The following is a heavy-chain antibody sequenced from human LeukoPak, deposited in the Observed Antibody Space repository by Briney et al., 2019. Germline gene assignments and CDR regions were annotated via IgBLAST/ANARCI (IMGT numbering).Heavy chain of an antibody. Sequence: GGSLRLSCAASGFTFSSYGMHWVRQAPGKGLEWVAVISYDGSNKYYADSVKGRFTISRDNSKNTLYLQMNSLRAGDTAVYYCARDLSLYCSGGSCYSLNYWGQGTLVTVSS. D-gene: IGHD2-15*01. CDR1: GFTFSSYG. J-gene: IGHJ4*02. CDR3: ARDLSLYCSGGSCYSLNY. V-gene: IGHV3-30*03. CDR2: ISYDGSNK.